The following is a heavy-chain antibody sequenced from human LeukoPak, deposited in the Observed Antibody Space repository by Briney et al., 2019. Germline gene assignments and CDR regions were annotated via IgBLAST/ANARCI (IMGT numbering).Heavy chain of an antibody. CDR3: ARGLGELSSSY. D-gene: IGHD3-16*02. J-gene: IGHJ4*02. Sequence: PGGSLRLSCAASGFTVSSNYMSWVRQAPGKGLEWVSVIYSDGTTYYADSVKGRFTMSRDNSKNTLYLEMNSLRAEDTAVYYCARGLGELSSSYWGQGTLVTVSS. CDR1: GFTVSSNY. V-gene: IGHV3-53*01. CDR2: IYSDGTT.